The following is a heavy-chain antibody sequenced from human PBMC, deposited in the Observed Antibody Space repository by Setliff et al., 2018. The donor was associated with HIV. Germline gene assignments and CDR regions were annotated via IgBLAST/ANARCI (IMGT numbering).Heavy chain of an antibody. CDR1: GGTFSNYA. D-gene: IGHD2-8*01. CDR3: AKGPNFEDAFDI. J-gene: IGHJ3*02. V-gene: IGHV1-69*10. Sequence: SVKVSCKASGGTFSNYAVSWVRQAPGQGLEWMGGLIPIVDITKSTQKFRDRVTFTADESTKTAQMELSGLTFEDTAVYYCAKGPNFEDAFDIWGQGTVVTVSS. CDR2: LIPIVDIT.